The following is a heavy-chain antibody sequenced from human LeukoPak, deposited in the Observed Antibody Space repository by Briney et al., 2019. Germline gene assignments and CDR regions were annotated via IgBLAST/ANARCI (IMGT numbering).Heavy chain of an antibody. CDR3: AKDTPLTAYSPGRSGNSFDS. V-gene: IGHV3-23*01. CDR2: ITGSSRST. CDR1: GFTFSSYA. Sequence: PGGSLRLSCAASGFTFSSYAMSWVRQAPGKGLEWVSTITGSSRSTYYADSVRGRFTISRDNSKNTLYLQMNSLTAEDTAVYYCAKDTPLTAYSPGRSGNSFDSWGQGTLVTVSS. J-gene: IGHJ4*02. D-gene: IGHD6-19*01.